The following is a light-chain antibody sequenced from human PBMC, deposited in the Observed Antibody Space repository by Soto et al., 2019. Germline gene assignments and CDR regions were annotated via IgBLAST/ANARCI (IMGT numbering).Light chain of an antibody. V-gene: IGKV2-28*01. CDR3: VHAYQTALS. CDR2: LGS. Sequence: DIVMTQSPLSLPVTPGEPASISCRSSQSLLHSNGYNYLDWYLQKPGQSPQLLIYLGSNRSSGAXDXXSGSGSVTDYTLKISRVAAEDVWVYYCVHAYQTALSLGGGPKVEIK. CDR1: QSLLHSNGYNY. J-gene: IGKJ4*01.